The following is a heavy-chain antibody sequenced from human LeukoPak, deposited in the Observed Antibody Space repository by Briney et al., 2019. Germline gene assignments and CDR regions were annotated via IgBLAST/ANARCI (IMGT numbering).Heavy chain of an antibody. CDR3: ARGFRAGYYDSGGYYD. Sequence: GGSLRLSCAASGFTFSSYSMNWVRQAPGKGLEWVSYISSSSSTIYYADSVMGRFTISRDNAKNSLYLQMNSLRDEDTAVYYCARGFRAGYYDSGGYYDWGQGTLVTVSS. CDR1: GFTFSSYS. J-gene: IGHJ4*02. V-gene: IGHV3-48*02. CDR2: ISSSSSTI. D-gene: IGHD3-22*01.